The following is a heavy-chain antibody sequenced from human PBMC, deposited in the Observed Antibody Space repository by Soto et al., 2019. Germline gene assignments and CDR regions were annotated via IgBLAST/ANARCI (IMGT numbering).Heavy chain of an antibody. CDR2: IIPILGIA. Sequence: QVQLVQSGAEVKKPGSSVKVSCKASGGTFSSYTISWVRQAPGQGLEWMGRIIPILGIANYAQKFQDRVTITADKSTSTAYMELSSLRSEDTAVYYCARSAVGYWYFDLWGRGTLVTVSS. J-gene: IGHJ2*01. V-gene: IGHV1-69*02. CDR3: ARSAVGYWYFDL. CDR1: GGTFSSYT.